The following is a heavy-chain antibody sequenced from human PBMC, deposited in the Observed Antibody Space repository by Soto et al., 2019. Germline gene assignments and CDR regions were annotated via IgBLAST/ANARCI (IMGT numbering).Heavy chain of an antibody. CDR1: GFTFSSYA. J-gene: IGHJ4*02. D-gene: IGHD2-21*02. CDR2: ISYDGSNK. Sequence: GGSLRLSCAASGFTFSSYAMHWVRQAPGKGLEWVAVISYDGSNKYYADSVKGRFTISRDNSKNTLYLQMNSLRAEDTAVYYCATLYGGNSRFDYWGQGTLVTVSS. V-gene: IGHV3-30-3*01. CDR3: ATLYGGNSRFDY.